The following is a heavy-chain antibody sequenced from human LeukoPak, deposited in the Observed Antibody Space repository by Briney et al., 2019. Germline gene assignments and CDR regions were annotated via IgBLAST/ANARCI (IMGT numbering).Heavy chain of an antibody. CDR2: IYPGDSDT. Sequence: GESLKISCKGSGYSFTSYWIGWVRQMPGKGLEGMVIIYPGDSDTRYSPSFQGQVTISADKSISTAYLQWSSLKASDTAMYYCARLSYYDSSPEGMDVWGQGTTVTVSS. V-gene: IGHV5-51*01. CDR1: GYSFTSYW. D-gene: IGHD3-22*01. CDR3: ARLSYYDSSPEGMDV. J-gene: IGHJ6*02.